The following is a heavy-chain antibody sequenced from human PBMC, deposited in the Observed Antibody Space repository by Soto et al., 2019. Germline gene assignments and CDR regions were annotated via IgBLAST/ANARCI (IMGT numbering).Heavy chain of an antibody. J-gene: IGHJ4*02. CDR3: ARVEAPFGESLH. Sequence: QIQLAQSGGEVKKPGASVKVSCKTSGYTFSSYTIAWVRQAPGQGLGWLGWISPDDGNTEYEQKFQGRVTMTADTLTNNAYMELRSLKYDDTAVYYCARVEAPFGESLHWGQGTPVTVSA. CDR1: GYTFSSYT. D-gene: IGHD3-10*01. CDR2: ISPDDGNT. V-gene: IGHV1-18*01.